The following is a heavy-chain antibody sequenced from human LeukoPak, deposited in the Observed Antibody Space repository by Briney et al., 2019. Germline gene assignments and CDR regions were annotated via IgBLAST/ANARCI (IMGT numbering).Heavy chain of an antibody. Sequence: ASVKVSCKASGYTFTNNDINWVRQATGQGIEWMGWVSPDSGDTGYAPNFRGRVTMTTDSSINTAYMELTSLTSEDTAIYYCTRGRAAGDWGQGTLVTVSS. D-gene: IGHD6-19*01. CDR1: GYTFTNND. V-gene: IGHV1-8*01. J-gene: IGHJ4*02. CDR2: VSPDSGDT. CDR3: TRGRAAGD.